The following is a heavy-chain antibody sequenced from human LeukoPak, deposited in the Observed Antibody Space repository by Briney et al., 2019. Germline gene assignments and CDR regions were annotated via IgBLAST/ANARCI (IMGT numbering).Heavy chain of an antibody. D-gene: IGHD6-13*01. CDR1: GFTVSNNF. Sequence: GGSLTLSCAASGFTVSNNFVTWVRQAPGKGLEWVSIIYSGGGTDYEDSVKGRFTISRDNSKNTVYLQMNSLSAEDTAVYHCARKSLGIAAAGTFFGSWGQGTLVTVSS. CDR3: ARKSLGIAAAGTFFGS. V-gene: IGHV3-53*01. J-gene: IGHJ5*02. CDR2: IYSGGGT.